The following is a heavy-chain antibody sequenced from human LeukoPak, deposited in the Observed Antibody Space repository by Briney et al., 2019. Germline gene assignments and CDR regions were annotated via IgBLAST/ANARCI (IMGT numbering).Heavy chain of an antibody. Sequence: ASVKVSCKASGYTFTGYYMHWVRQAPGQGLEWMGWINPHSGDANYAQKFQGRVTMTRDTSISTAYMELSRLRSDDTAVYYCSRGPHWDPHFDFWGQGTLVTVSS. CDR3: SRGPHWDPHFDF. CDR2: INPHSGDA. CDR1: GYTFTGYY. J-gene: IGHJ4*02. V-gene: IGHV1-2*02. D-gene: IGHD7-27*01.